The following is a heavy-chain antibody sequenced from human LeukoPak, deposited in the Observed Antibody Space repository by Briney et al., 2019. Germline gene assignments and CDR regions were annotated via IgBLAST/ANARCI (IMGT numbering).Heavy chain of an antibody. J-gene: IGHJ4*02. CDR1: GFTFSSYA. V-gene: IGHV3-23*01. Sequence: GGSLRLSCAASGFTFSSYAMSWVRQAPGKGLEWVSAISGSGGSTYYADSVKGRFTISRDNSKNTLYLQMNSLRAEDTAVYYCAKDGIRYFDWLCFDYWGQGTLVTVSS. CDR2: ISGSGGST. CDR3: AKDGIRYFDWLCFDY. D-gene: IGHD3-9*01.